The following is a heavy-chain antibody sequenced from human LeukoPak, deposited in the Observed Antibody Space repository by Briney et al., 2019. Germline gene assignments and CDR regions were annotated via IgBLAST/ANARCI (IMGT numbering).Heavy chain of an antibody. D-gene: IGHD5-12*01. CDR1: GFTVSSNY. V-gene: IGHV3-53*01. CDR2: IYSGGST. CDR3: ARGGGYSGYDNFDY. J-gene: IGHJ4*02. Sequence: GGSLRLSCAASGFTVSSNYMSWVRQAPGEGLEWVSVIYSGGSTYYADSVKGRFTISRDNSKNTLYLQMNSLRAEDTAVYYCARGGGYSGYDNFDYWGQGTLVTVSS.